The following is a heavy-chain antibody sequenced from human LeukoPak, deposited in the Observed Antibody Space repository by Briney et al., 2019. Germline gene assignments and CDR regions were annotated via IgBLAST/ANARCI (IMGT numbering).Heavy chain of an antibody. CDR3: ARAASCSGGSCRQIYFDY. V-gene: IGHV1-18*01. D-gene: IGHD2-15*01. J-gene: IGHJ4*02. CDR2: ISAYNGNT. CDR1: GYTFTSYG. Sequence: ASVKVSCKASGYTFTSYGISWVRQAPGQGLEWMGWISAYNGNTNYAQKLQGRVTMTTDTSTSTAYMELRSLRSDDTAVYYCARAASCSGGSCRQIYFDYWGQGTLVTVSS.